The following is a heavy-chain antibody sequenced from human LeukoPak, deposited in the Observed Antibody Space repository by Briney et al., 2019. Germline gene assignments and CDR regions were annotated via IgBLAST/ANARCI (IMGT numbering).Heavy chain of an antibody. Sequence: GGSLRLSCAASGFTFSSYSMNWVRQAPGKGLEWVSAISGSGGSTYYADSVKGRFTISRDNSKNTLYLQMNSLRAEDTAVYYCAKDLMARGVITGWGQGTLVTVSS. V-gene: IGHV3-23*01. D-gene: IGHD3-10*01. CDR2: ISGSGGST. CDR1: GFTFSSYS. J-gene: IGHJ4*02. CDR3: AKDLMARGVITG.